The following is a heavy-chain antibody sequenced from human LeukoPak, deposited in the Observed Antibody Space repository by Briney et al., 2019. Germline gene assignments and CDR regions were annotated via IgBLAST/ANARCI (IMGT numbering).Heavy chain of an antibody. J-gene: IGHJ4*02. D-gene: IGHD5-12*01. Sequence: PGGSLRLSCAASGFTFSSYSMNWVRQAPGKGLEWVAVISYDGSNKYYADSVKGRFTISRDNSKNTLYLQMNSLRAEDTAVYYCANGIVATTGFDYWGQGTLVTVSS. CDR2: ISYDGSNK. CDR1: GFTFSSYS. CDR3: ANGIVATTGFDY. V-gene: IGHV3-30*18.